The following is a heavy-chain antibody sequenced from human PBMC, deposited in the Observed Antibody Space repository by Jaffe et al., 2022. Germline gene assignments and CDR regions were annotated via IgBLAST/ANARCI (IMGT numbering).Heavy chain of an antibody. CDR2: IYYSGST. D-gene: IGHD6-13*01. V-gene: IGHV4-39*01. CDR3: ARSKPKLAAAGFDY. J-gene: IGHJ4*02. CDR1: GGSISSSSYY. Sequence: QLQLQESGPGLVKPSETLSLTCTVSGGSISSSSYYWGWIRQPPGKGLEWIGSIYYSGSTYYNPSLKSRVTISVDTSKNQFSLKLSSVTAADTAVYYCARSKPKLAAAGFDYWGQGTLVTVSS.